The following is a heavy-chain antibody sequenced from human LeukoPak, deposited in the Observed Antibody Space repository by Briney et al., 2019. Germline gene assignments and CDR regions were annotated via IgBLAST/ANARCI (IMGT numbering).Heavy chain of an antibody. J-gene: IGHJ4*02. CDR2: INHSGST. Sequence: SETLSLTCAVYGGSFSGYYWSWIRQPPGKGLEWIGEINHSGSTNYNPSLKSRVTISVDTSKNQFSQKLSSVTAADTAVYYCARGRLWFGEFYMGYWGQGTLVTVSS. V-gene: IGHV4-34*01. CDR3: ARGRLWFGEFYMGY. CDR1: GGSFSGYY. D-gene: IGHD3-10*01.